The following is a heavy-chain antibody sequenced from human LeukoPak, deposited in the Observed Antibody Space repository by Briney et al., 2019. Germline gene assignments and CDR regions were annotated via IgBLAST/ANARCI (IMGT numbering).Heavy chain of an antibody. J-gene: IGHJ5*02. D-gene: IGHD3-10*01. V-gene: IGHV4-59*01. CDR2: IYYSGST. Sequence: SETLSLTCTVSGGSISSYYWSWIRQPLGKGLEWIGYIYYSGSTNYNPSLKSRVTISVDTSKNQFSLKLSSVTAADTAVYYCARASHLGSVRGVINWFDPWGQGTLVTVSS. CDR3: ARASHLGSVRGVINWFDP. CDR1: GGSISSYY.